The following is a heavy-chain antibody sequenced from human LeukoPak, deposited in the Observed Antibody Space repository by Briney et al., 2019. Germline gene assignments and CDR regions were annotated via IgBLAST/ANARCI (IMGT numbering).Heavy chain of an antibody. CDR3: ARGSNGWSGIDY. CDR1: ELTFSSHW. V-gene: IGHV3-74*01. D-gene: IGHD6-19*01. J-gene: IGHJ4*02. CDR2: TSGDGSST. Sequence: GGSWRLSCGAPELTFSSHWMYWVRRAPGEGLVWVSRTSGDGSSTNYADSVKGRFAISRDNAKNTLYLQMNSLRAEDTSVYYCARGSNGWSGIDYWGQGTLVTVSS.